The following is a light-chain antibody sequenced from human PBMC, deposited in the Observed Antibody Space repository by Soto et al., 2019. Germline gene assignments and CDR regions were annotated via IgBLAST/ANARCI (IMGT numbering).Light chain of an antibody. J-gene: IGLJ2*01. V-gene: IGLV1-40*01. Sequence: QSVLTQPPSVSGAPGQRVTISCTGSSSNIGAGYDVHWYQQLPGTAPKLLIYGNSNRPSGVPDRFSGSKSGTSASLAITSLQAEDEADYYCQSYDSSLSGGCVVFGGGTKLTVL. CDR3: QSYDSSLSGGCVV. CDR1: SSNIGAGYD. CDR2: GNS.